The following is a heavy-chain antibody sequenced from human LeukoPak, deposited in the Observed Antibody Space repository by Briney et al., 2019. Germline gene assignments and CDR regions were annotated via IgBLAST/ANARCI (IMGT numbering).Heavy chain of an antibody. Sequence: GGSLRLSCAASGFTFSSYAMHWVRQAPGKGLEWVAVISYDGSNKYYADSVKGRFTISRDNSKNTLYLQMNSLRAEDTAVYYCARGGGSGYYYYYMDVWGKGTTVTVSS. D-gene: IGHD2-15*01. CDR1: GFTFSSYA. V-gene: IGHV3-30*04. CDR3: ARGGGSGYYYYYMDV. CDR2: ISYDGSNK. J-gene: IGHJ6*03.